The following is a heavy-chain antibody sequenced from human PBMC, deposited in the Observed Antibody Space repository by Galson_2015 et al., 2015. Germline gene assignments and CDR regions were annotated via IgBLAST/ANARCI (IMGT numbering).Heavy chain of an antibody. V-gene: IGHV3-53*01. CDR1: GFTVSSNY. J-gene: IGHJ4*02. CDR3: ARRAYSSGWYDY. CDR2: IYSGGST. D-gene: IGHD6-19*01. Sequence: SLRLSCAASGFTVSSNYMSWVRQAPGKGLEWVSVIYSGGSTYYADSVKGRFTISRDNSKNTLYLQMNSLRAEDTAVYYCARRAYSSGWYDYWGQGTLVTVSS.